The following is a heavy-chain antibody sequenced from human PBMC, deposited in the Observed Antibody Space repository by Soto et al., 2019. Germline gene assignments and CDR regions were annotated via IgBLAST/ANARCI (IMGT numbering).Heavy chain of an antibody. D-gene: IGHD3-10*01. CDR2: ISSSGSTI. V-gene: IGHV3-48*03. J-gene: IGHJ6*02. Sequence: GGSLRLSCAASGFTFSSYEMNWVRQAPGKGLEWVSYISSSGSTIYYADSVKGRFTISRDNAKNSLYLQMNSLRAEDKAVYYCARVGYYGSGSYYNDYYGMDVWGQGTTVTVSS. CDR3: ARVGYYGSGSYYNDYYGMDV. CDR1: GFTFSSYE.